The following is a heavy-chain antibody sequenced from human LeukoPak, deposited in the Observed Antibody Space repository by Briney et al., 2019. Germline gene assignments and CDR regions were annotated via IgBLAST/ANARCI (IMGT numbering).Heavy chain of an antibody. Sequence: GGSLRLSCAASGFTFSSYGMSWVRQAPGKGLEWVSAISGSGGSTYYADSVKGRFTISRDNSKNTLYLQMNSLRAEDTAVYYCAKGPVLRYFDWLPLGSYYFDYWGQGTLVTVSS. CDR2: ISGSGGST. CDR3: AKGPVLRYFDWLPLGSYYFDY. J-gene: IGHJ4*02. V-gene: IGHV3-23*01. D-gene: IGHD3-9*01. CDR1: GFTFSSYG.